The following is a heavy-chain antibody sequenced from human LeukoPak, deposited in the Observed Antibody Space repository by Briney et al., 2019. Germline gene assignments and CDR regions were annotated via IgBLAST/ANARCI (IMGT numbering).Heavy chain of an antibody. CDR1: GYTLTELS. Sequence: ASVTVSRMVSGYTLTELSMHWVRPAPGKGLEWVGGVDPEDGETIYAQKFQGRVTMTEDTSTDTAYMELSSLRSEDTAVYYCATGGSSWPEKPFDYWGQGTLVTVSS. J-gene: IGHJ4*02. CDR3: ATGGSSWPEKPFDY. V-gene: IGHV1-24*01. CDR2: VDPEDGET. D-gene: IGHD6-13*01.